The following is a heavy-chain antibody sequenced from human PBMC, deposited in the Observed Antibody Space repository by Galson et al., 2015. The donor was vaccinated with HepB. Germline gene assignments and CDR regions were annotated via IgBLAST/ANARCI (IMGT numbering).Heavy chain of an antibody. CDR1: GFSLSTSGMC. Sequence: PALVKPTQTLTLTCTFSGFSLSTSGMCVSWIRQPPGKALEWLALIDWDDDKYYSTSLKTRLTISKDTSKNQVVLTMTNMDPVDTATYYCARLWFGESNTYYFDYWGQGTLVTVSS. V-gene: IGHV2-70*01. CDR3: ARLWFGESNTYYFDY. CDR2: IDWDDDK. D-gene: IGHD3-10*01. J-gene: IGHJ4*02.